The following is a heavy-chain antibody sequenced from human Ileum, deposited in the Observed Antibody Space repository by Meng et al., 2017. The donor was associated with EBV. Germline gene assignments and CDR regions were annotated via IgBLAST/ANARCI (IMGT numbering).Heavy chain of an antibody. V-gene: IGHV3-11*01. Sequence: QVHRGASGGRLVQPGGSLTLSCAASGFTFSNFYLNLIRQAPGKGLEWVSVISSTCSTTYYADSVKGRFTVSRDNAKNSLFLQMHSLRAEDTAVYYCVYSSSFHWGQGTLVTVSS. J-gene: IGHJ4*02. D-gene: IGHD6-13*01. CDR3: VYSSSFH. CDR1: GFTFSNFY. CDR2: ISSTCSTT.